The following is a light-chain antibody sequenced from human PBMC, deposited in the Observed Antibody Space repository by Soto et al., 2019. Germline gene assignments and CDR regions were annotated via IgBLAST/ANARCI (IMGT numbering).Light chain of an antibody. CDR1: QDISNY. CDR2: DAS. J-gene: IGKJ4*01. CDR3: QQYDNLQPVSLT. Sequence: DIQMTQSPSSLSASVGDRVTITCQASQDISNYLNWYQQKPGKAPKLLIYDASNLETGVPSRFSGSGSGTDFTFTISSLQPEDIATYDCQQYDNLQPVSLTFGGGTKVEIK. V-gene: IGKV1-33*01.